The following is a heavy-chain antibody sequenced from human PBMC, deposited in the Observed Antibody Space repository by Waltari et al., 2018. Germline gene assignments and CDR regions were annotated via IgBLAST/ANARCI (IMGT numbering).Heavy chain of an antibody. CDR2: VHHSGRT. CDR1: GDSISSNYW. V-gene: IGHV4-4*02. J-gene: IGHJ4*02. Sequence: QVQLQESGPGLVKPSGTLSLTCAVSGDSISSNYWWSWFRQSPGKGLEWIGQVHHSGRTHYNPSLQSRVTISVDKSKNQFSLNLNSVTAADTAVYYCAGDRAIGLFFDYWGQGTLVTVSS. CDR3: AGDRAIGLFFDY. D-gene: IGHD2-2*01.